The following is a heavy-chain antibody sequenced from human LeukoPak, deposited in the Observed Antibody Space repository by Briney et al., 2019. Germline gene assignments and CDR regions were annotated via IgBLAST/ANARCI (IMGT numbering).Heavy chain of an antibody. V-gene: IGHV1-18*01. Sequence: ASVKVSCKASGYTFTSYGISWVRQAPGQGLEWMGWISAYNGNTNYAQKLQGRVTMTTDTSTSTAYMELRSLRSDDTAVYYCARDHSGWYEDAFDIWGQGTMVTVSS. J-gene: IGHJ3*02. CDR2: ISAYNGNT. CDR1: GYTFTSYG. CDR3: ARDHSGWYEDAFDI. D-gene: IGHD6-19*01.